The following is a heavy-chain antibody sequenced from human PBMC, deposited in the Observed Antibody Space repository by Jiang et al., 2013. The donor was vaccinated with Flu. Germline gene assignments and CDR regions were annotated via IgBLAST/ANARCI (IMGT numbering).Heavy chain of an antibody. J-gene: IGHJ4*01. CDR3: ARVPLRYCSNGVCYTYYFDS. D-gene: IGHD2-8*01. CDR1: GFTFSSYW. Sequence: VQLLESGGGLIQPGGSLRLSCAASGFTFSSYWMHWVRQGPGKGLEWVARINSDGSSTNYADSVKGRFTISRDNAKNTLSLQMDSLTDEDTAVYYCARVPLRYCSNGVCYTYYFDSWGPEPWSPSP. V-gene: IGHV3-74*01. CDR2: INSDGSST.